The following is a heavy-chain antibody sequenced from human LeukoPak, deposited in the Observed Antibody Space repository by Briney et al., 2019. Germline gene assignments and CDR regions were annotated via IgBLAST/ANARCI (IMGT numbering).Heavy chain of an antibody. CDR1: GFPFSTYA. CDR3: TYDHFDS. J-gene: IGHJ4*02. Sequence: GGSLRLSCAASGFPFSTYAMNWVRQAPGKGLEWVSAVTGSGGSTYYADSVKGRFTISRDNAKNTLYLQMNSLRVDDTAMYYCTYDHFDSWGQGTLVTVSS. CDR2: VTGSGGST. V-gene: IGHV3-23*01. D-gene: IGHD2-21*01.